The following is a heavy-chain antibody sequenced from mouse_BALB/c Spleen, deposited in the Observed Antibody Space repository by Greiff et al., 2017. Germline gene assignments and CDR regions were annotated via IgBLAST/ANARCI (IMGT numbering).Heavy chain of an antibody. J-gene: IGHJ1*01. CDR3: ARRDTTATGYFDV. CDR2: IFPGTGTT. CDR1: GYTFTSYW. Sequence: VQLQQSGAELVKPGASVKLSCKTSGYTFTSYWIQWVKQRPGQGLGWIGEIFPGTGTTYYNEKFKGKATLTIDTSSSTAYMQLSSLTSEDSAVYFCARRDTTATGYFDVWGAGTTVTVSS. V-gene: IGHV1S132*01. D-gene: IGHD1-2*01.